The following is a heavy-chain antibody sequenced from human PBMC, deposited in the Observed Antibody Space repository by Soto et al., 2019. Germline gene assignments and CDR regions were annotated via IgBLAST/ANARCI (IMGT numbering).Heavy chain of an antibody. CDR3: AKMERTQLWLLVQN. D-gene: IGHD5-18*01. CDR1: GASITNDDFF. J-gene: IGHJ4*02. V-gene: IGHV4-31*03. CDR2: ITYGGSI. Sequence: PSETLSLTCTVSGASITNDDFFRTWVRQHPEKGLEWLAYITYGGSIYYDPSFRSRLTVSIDKSKSQFSLNVRSVTAADTAVYYCAKMERTQLWLLVQNWGQGLLVTVS.